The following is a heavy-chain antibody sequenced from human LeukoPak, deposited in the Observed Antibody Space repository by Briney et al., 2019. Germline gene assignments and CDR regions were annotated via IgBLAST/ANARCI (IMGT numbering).Heavy chain of an antibody. V-gene: IGHV4-61*02. CDR2: IYNSGST. CDR3: ARVGSSSWYNYYYYYMDV. CDR1: GGSISSGSYY. D-gene: IGHD6-13*01. Sequence: SETLSLTCTVSGGSISSGSYYWSWIRQPAGKGLEWIERIYNSGSTNYTPSLKSRVTISVDTSKNQFSLKLSSVTAADTAVYYCARVGSSSWYNYYYYYMDVWGKGTTVTVSS. J-gene: IGHJ6*03.